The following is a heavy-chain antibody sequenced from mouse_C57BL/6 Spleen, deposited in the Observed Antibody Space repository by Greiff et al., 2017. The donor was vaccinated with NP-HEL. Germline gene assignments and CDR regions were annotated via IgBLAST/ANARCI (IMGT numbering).Heavy chain of an antibody. J-gene: IGHJ4*01. V-gene: IGHV1-55*01. CDR3: AYTVVALYYAMDY. Sequence: QVQLQQPGAELVKPGASVKMSCKASGYTFTSYWITWVKQRPGQGLEWIGDIYPGSGSTNYNEKFKSKATLTVDTSSSTAYMQLSSLTSEDSAVYYCAYTVVALYYAMDYWGQGTSVTVSS. D-gene: IGHD1-1*01. CDR1: GYTFTSYW. CDR2: IYPGSGST.